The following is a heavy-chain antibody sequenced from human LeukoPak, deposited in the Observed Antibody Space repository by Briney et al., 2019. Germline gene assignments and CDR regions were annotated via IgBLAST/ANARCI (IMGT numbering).Heavy chain of an antibody. CDR2: INPNSGDT. Sequence: ASVKVSCKSSGYTFTVNYMHWVRQAPGQGLEWMGWINPNSGDTKYAQNFQGRVTMTRDTSITTTYMELSSLRSDDTAVYYCVRDRHTVAVAATLDYWGQGTLVIASS. V-gene: IGHV1-2*02. D-gene: IGHD6-19*01. J-gene: IGHJ4*02. CDR3: VRDRHTVAVAATLDY. CDR1: GYTFTVNY.